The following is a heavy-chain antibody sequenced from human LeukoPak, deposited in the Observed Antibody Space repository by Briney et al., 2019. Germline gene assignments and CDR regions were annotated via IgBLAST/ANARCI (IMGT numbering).Heavy chain of an antibody. CDR3: AREDIVVVPAAMGSGFDY. CDR1: GGSISSGDYY. Sequence: SETLSLTCTVSGGSISSGDYYWGWIRQPPGKGLEWIGYIYYSGSTYYNPSLKSRVTISVDTSKNQFSLKLSSVTAADTAVYYCAREDIVVVPAAMGSGFDYWGQGTLVTVSS. D-gene: IGHD2-2*01. CDR2: IYYSGST. J-gene: IGHJ4*02. V-gene: IGHV4-30-4*01.